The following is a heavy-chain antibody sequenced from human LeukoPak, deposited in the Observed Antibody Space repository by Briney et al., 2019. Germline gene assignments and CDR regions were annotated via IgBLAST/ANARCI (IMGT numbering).Heavy chain of an antibody. CDR2: IYYSGST. J-gene: IGHJ5*02. Sequence: PSETLSLTCTVSGGSISSYYWSWIRQPPGKGLEWIGYIYYSGSTNYNPSLKSRVTISVDTSKNQFSLKLSSVTAADTAVYYCAREAGDYGYNWFDPWGQGTLVTVSS. CDR3: AREAGDYGYNWFDP. D-gene: IGHD4-17*01. V-gene: IGHV4-59*01. CDR1: GGSISSYY.